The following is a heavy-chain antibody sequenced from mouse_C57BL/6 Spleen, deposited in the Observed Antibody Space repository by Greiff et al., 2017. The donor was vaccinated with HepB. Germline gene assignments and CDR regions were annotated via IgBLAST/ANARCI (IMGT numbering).Heavy chain of an antibody. CDR2: ISDGGSYT. V-gene: IGHV5-4*01. CDR3: AREGPYWYFDV. Sequence: EVMLVESGGGLVKPGGSLKLSCAASGFTFSSYAMSWVRQTPEKRLEWVATISDGGSYTYYPDNVKGRFTISRDNAKNNLYLQMSHLQSEDTAMYYCAREGPYWYFDVWGTGTTFTVSS. CDR1: GFTFSSYA. J-gene: IGHJ1*03.